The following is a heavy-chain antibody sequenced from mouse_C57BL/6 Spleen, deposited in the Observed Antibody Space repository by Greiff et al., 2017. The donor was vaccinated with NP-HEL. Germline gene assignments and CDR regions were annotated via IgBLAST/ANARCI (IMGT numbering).Heavy chain of an antibody. CDR3: TRYSNFLPFDY. V-gene: IGHV1-15*01. CDR2: IDPETGGT. Sequence: QVQLKQSGAELVRPGASVTLSCKASGYTFTDYEMHWVKQTPVHGLEWIGAIDPETGGTAYNQKFKGKAILTADKSSSTAYMELRSLTSEDSAVYYCTRYSNFLPFDYWGQGTTLTVSS. CDR1: GYTFTDYE. D-gene: IGHD2-5*01. J-gene: IGHJ2*01.